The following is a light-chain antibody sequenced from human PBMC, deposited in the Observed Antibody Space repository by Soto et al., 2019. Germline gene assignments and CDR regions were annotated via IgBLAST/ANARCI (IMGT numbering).Light chain of an antibody. J-gene: IGKJ2*01. V-gene: IGKV1-39*01. CDR1: QTISSY. CDR3: QQTFRTPHT. CDR2: SAS. Sequence: DIQMTQSPASLSASVGDRVTITCRASQTISSYLNWYQQKAGAAPKLLIYSASTLQSGVPSRFGGSGFGTDYTLTISSLQPADFAVYYCQQTFRTPHTFGQGTKLDIK.